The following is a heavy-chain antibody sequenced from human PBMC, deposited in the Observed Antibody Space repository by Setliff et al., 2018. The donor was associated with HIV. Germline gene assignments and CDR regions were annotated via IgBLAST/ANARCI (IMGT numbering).Heavy chain of an antibody. Sequence: PSETLSLTCTVSGGSISSGSYYWSWIREPAGKGLEWIGRVDNSGSTKYNPSLKSRLTISVDTSKDQFSLKLSSVTAADTAVYYCARGSGGSYYVNWGQGTLVTVSS. CDR2: VDNSGST. V-gene: IGHV4-61*02. J-gene: IGHJ4*02. CDR3: ARGSGGSYYVN. CDR1: GGSISSGSYY. D-gene: IGHD1-26*01.